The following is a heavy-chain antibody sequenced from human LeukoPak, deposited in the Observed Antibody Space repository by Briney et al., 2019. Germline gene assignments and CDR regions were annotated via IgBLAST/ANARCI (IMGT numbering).Heavy chain of an antibody. CDR3: ARDAPYSSSWYSFDY. V-gene: IGHV1-69*05. J-gene: IGHJ4*02. CDR1: GGTFSSYA. CDR2: IIPIFGTA. Sequence: SVKVSCKASGGTFSSYAIIWVRQAPGQGLEWMGGIIPIFGTANYAQKFQGRVTITTDESTSTAYMELSSLRSEDTAVYYCARDAPYSSSWYSFDYWGQGTLATVSS. D-gene: IGHD6-13*01.